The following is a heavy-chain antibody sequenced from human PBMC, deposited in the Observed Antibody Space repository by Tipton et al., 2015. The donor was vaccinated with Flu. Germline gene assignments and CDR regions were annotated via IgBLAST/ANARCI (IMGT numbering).Heavy chain of an antibody. CDR1: GGSFSGYY. D-gene: IGHD2-15*01. CDR2: INHSGST. CDR3: ARGIVVVVAGDYFDY. J-gene: IGHJ4*02. Sequence: TLSLTCAVYGGSFSGYYWSWIRQPPGKGLEWIGEINHSGSTNYNPSLKSRVTISVDTSKNQFSLKLSSVTAADTAVYYCARGIVVVVAGDYFDYWGQGTLVTVSS. V-gene: IGHV4-34*01.